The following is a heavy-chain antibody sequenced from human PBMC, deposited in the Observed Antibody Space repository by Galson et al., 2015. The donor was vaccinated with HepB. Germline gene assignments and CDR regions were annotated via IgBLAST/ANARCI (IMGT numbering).Heavy chain of an antibody. D-gene: IGHD6-6*01. CDR3: AKIGRRSSSFEDY. V-gene: IGHV3-23*01. J-gene: IGHJ4*02. Sequence: SLRLSCAASGFTFSSYAMSWVRQAPGKGLEWVSAISGSGGSTYYADSVKGRFTISRDNSKNTLYLQMNSLRAKDTAVYYCAKIGRRSSSFEDYWGQGTLVTVSS. CDR1: GFTFSSYA. CDR2: ISGSGGST.